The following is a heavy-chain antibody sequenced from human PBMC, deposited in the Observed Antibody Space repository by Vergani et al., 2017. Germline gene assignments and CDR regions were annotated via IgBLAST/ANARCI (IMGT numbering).Heavy chain of an antibody. Sequence: QVQLVESGGGLAKPGGSLRLSCAASGFSSSDYYRNWIRQAPGKGLELVSYISSSGSSKNYAASVRGRFTISRDKAKNSVDLQMNSLRVEDTAVYYCTRDQRLKSQSSSRYFDLWGRGTQVIVSS. CDR1: GFSSSDYY. CDR3: TRDQRLKSQSSSRYFDL. CDR2: ISSSGSSK. V-gene: IGHV3-11*04. J-gene: IGHJ2*01. D-gene: IGHD4-11*01.